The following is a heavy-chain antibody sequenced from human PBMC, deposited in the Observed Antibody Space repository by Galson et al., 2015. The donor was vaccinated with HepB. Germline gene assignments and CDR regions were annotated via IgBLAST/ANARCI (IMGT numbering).Heavy chain of an antibody. D-gene: IGHD1-26*01. Sequence: SVKVSCKASGGTFSSYTISWVRQAPGQGLEWMGRIIPILGIANYAQKFQGRVTITADKSTSTAYMELSSLRSEDTAVYYCARLGPGRYLYYYYGMDVWGQGTTVTVSS. CDR3: ARLGPGRYLYYYYGMDV. CDR2: IIPILGIA. CDR1: GGTFSSYT. J-gene: IGHJ6*02. V-gene: IGHV1-69*02.